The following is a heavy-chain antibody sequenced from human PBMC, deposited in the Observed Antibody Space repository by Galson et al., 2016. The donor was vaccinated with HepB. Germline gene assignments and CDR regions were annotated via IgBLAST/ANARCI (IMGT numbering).Heavy chain of an antibody. CDR2: IYNGGNT. CDR3: ARGFRLGDLSSPRERDAFDM. CDR1: GFTFSNYA. Sequence: SLRLSCAASGFTFSNYAMSWVRLAPGKGLEWVSVIYNGGNTYYADSVKGRFTISRDNSKNTLYLQMNSLRAEDTAVYYCARGFRLGDLSSPRERDAFDMWGQGTMVTVAS. V-gene: IGHV3-53*01. D-gene: IGHD3-16*02. J-gene: IGHJ3*02.